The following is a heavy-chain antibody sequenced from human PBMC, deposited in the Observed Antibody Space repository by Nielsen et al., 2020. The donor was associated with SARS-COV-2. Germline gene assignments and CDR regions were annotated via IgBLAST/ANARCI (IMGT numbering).Heavy chain of an antibody. CDR2: ISRDASDT. J-gene: IGHJ4*02. CDR1: GFTFTNYG. V-gene: IGHV3-30*18. D-gene: IGHD3-3*01. Sequence: GESLKISCAASGFTFTNYGIHWVRQVAGRGLEWMAIISRDASDTFYPDSVKGRFTVSRDNSKNTVYLQMNSLRPEDTAVYYCAKDFWSSRNQDGPDYWGQGTLVTVSS. CDR3: AKDFWSSRNQDGPDY.